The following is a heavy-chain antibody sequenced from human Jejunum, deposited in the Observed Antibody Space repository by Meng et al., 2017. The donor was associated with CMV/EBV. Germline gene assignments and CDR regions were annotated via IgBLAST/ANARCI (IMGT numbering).Heavy chain of an antibody. D-gene: IGHD3-22*01. V-gene: IGHV4-30-4*01. CDR3: ARVTGKIYYDGSSYPEAFDY. Sequence: QVQLQESSPGLVKPSQTLSLTCTVSGESISSTEYYWSWVRQPPGKGLEWIGYIYYSGSRYYNPSLKSRVTISVDTSKNQFSLKLSSVTAADTAVYYCARVTGKIYYDGSSYPEAFDYWGQGTLVTVSS. J-gene: IGHJ4*02. CDR1: GESISSTEYY. CDR2: IYYSGSR.